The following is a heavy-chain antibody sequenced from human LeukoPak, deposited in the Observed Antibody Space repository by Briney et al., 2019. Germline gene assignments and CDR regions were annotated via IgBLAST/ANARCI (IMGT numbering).Heavy chain of an antibody. CDR3: ALHDYGDYFEVVSHFDY. Sequence: PGGSLRLSCAASGFTFSSYAMSWVRQAPGEGLEWVSAISGSGGSTYYADSVKGRFTISRDNSKNTLYLQMNSLRAEDTAVYYCALHDYGDYFEVVSHFDYWGQGTLVTVSS. CDR2: ISGSGGST. J-gene: IGHJ4*02. D-gene: IGHD4-17*01. CDR1: GFTFSSYA. V-gene: IGHV3-23*01.